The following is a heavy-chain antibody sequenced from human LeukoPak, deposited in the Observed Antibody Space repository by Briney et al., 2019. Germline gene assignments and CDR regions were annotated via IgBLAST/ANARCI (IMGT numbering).Heavy chain of an antibody. Sequence: SETLSLTCTVSGGSISSYYWSWIRQPAGKGLEWIGRISASGTTNYNPSLKSRVTISLDTSKNQFSLKLSSVTAADTAVYYCARVGTYYRSLDSWGQGTLVTVSS. J-gene: IGHJ4*02. CDR1: GGSISSYY. CDR2: ISASGTT. CDR3: ARVGTYYRSLDS. D-gene: IGHD3-10*01. V-gene: IGHV4-4*07.